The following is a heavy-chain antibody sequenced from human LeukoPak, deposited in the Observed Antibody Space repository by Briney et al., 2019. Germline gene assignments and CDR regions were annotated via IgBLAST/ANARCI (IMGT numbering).Heavy chain of an antibody. J-gene: IGHJ6*04. CDR2: IYYSGST. CDR3: ARSYCSGGSCHVAGMDV. D-gene: IGHD2-15*01. V-gene: IGHV4-59*01. Sequence: SETLSLTCTVSGGSISSYYWSWIRQPPGKGLEWIGYIYYSGSTNYNPSLKSRATISVDTSKNQFSLKLSSVTAADTAVYYCARSYCSGGSCHVAGMDVWGKGTAVTVSS. CDR1: GGSISSYY.